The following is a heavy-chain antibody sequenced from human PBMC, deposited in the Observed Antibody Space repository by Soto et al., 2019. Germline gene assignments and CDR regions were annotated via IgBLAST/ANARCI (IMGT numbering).Heavy chain of an antibody. V-gene: IGHV4-34*01. D-gene: IGHD5-12*01. CDR1: GGSFSGYY. Sequence: QVQLQQWGAGLLKPSETLSLTCAVYGGSFSGYYWSWIRQPPGKGLEWIGEINHSGSTNYNPSLKSRVTISVDTSKNQFSLKLSSVTAADTAVYYCARGARVYDSYDYWGQGNLVTVSS. CDR3: ARGARVYDSYDY. J-gene: IGHJ4*02. CDR2: INHSGST.